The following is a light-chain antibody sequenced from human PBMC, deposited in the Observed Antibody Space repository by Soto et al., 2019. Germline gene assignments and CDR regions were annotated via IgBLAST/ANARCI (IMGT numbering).Light chain of an antibody. Sequence: QSVLTQPRSASGTPGQRVTISCSGSSSNIGSNYVYWYQQLPGTVPQLLIYRNSERPSGVPDRFSGSKSGTSASLAISGLRSEDEADYYCAAWDDSLSGVVFGGGTQLTVL. CDR1: SSNIGSNY. CDR2: RNS. CDR3: AAWDDSLSGVV. J-gene: IGLJ2*01. V-gene: IGLV1-47*01.